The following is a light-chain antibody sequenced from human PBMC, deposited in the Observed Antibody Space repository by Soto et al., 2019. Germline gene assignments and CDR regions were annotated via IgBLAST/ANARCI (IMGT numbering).Light chain of an antibody. Sequence: QSALTQPASVSGSHGQSITISCTGTGSNVCGYNFVSWFQHHPGKAPKLIIFDVSSRPSGVSDRFSGSKSGNTASLTISGLQAEDEADYYCSSYTTSSTYLFGGGTKVTVL. V-gene: IGLV2-14*03. J-gene: IGLJ2*01. CDR2: DVS. CDR3: SSYTTSSTYL. CDR1: GSNVCGYNF.